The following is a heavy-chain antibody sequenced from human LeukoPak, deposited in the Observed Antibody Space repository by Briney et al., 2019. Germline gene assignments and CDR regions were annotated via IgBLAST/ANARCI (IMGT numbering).Heavy chain of an antibody. CDR1: GYTFTGYY. Sequence: GASVKVSFKASGYTFTGYYMHWVRQAPGQGLEWMGWINPNSGGTNYAQKFQGWVTMTRDTSISTAYMELSRLRSDDTAVYYCARGAMVRDYYYYGMDVWGQGTTVTVSS. CDR3: ARGAMVRDYYYYGMDV. V-gene: IGHV1-2*04. CDR2: INPNSGGT. D-gene: IGHD3-10*01. J-gene: IGHJ6*02.